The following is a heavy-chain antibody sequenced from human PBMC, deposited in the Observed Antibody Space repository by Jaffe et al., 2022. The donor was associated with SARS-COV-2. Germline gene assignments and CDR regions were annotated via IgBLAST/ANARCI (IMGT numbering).Heavy chain of an antibody. CDR3: ASNTYYYDSSGPLM. J-gene: IGHJ4*02. Sequence: QITLKESGPTLVKPTQTLTLTCTFSGFSLSTSGVGVGWIRQPPGKALEWLALIYWDDDKRYSPSLKSRLTITKDTSKNQVVLTMTNMDPVDTATYYCASNTYYYDSSGPLMWGQGTLVTVSS. V-gene: IGHV2-5*02. CDR2: IYWDDDK. CDR1: GFSLSTSGVG. D-gene: IGHD3-22*01.